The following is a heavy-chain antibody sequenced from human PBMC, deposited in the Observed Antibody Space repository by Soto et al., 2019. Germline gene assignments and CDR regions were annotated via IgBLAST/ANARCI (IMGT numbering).Heavy chain of an antibody. D-gene: IGHD4-17*01. Sequence: SETLSLTCTVSGGSISSYYWSWIRQPPGKGLEWIGYIYYSGSTNYNPSLKSRVTISVDTSKNQFSLKLSSVTAADTAVYYCARGYGDELFFDYWGQGTLVTVSS. CDR3: ARGYGDELFFDY. CDR1: GGSISSYY. J-gene: IGHJ4*02. V-gene: IGHV4-59*01. CDR2: IYYSGST.